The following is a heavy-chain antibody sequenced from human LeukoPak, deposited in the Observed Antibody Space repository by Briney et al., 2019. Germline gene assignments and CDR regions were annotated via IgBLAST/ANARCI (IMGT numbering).Heavy chain of an antibody. CDR3: ARLKYCGRDCDRGGAFDI. CDR2: ISHDGNNK. D-gene: IGHD2-21*02. Sequence: GGSLRLSCAALGFTFTTYAIQWVRQAPGKGLEWLAVISHDGNNKYYTDSVRGQFAISSDNSKNKLYLQMNSLRAEDTAVYYCARLKYCGRDCDRGGAFDIWGQGTMVTVSS. V-gene: IGHV3-30*09. CDR1: GFTFTTYA. J-gene: IGHJ3*02.